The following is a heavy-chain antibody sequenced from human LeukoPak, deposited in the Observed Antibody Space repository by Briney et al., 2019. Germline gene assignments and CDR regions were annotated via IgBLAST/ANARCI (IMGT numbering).Heavy chain of an antibody. CDR1: GGSISSAGYS. Sequence: SETLSLTCAVSGGSISSAGYSWSWIRQPPGKGLECIGYIYYTGSTYYNPSLKSRVTISVDTSKNQFSLKLSSVTAADTAVYYCARGSPLGQNWFDPWGQGTLVTVSS. V-gene: IGHV4-30-4*07. CDR2: IYYTGST. J-gene: IGHJ5*02. CDR3: ARGSPLGQNWFDP.